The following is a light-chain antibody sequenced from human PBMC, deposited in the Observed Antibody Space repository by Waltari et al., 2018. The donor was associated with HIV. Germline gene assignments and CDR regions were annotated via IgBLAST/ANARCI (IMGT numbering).Light chain of an antibody. CDR1: SSDVGGYKY. Sequence: QSALTQPASVSGSPGQSITISCTGTSSDVGGYKYVSWYQQHPGKAPRLMIYEVSNRPSGVSNRVSGSKSGDTASLTISGLQAEDEAAYYCSSYTSSNTLRFGGGTKLTVL. J-gene: IGLJ2*01. V-gene: IGLV2-14*01. CDR3: SSYTSSNTLR. CDR2: EVS.